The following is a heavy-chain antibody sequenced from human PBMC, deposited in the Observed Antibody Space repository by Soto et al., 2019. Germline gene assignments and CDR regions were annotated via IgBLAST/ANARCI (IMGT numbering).Heavy chain of an antibody. J-gene: IGHJ5*01. D-gene: IGHD3-10*01. V-gene: IGHV1-8*02. CDR3: TRAYGAETFDF. CDR2: MNPNSGNT. Sequence: QVLLVQSGAEVKQPGASVKVSCKASGYTFNNYDIHWVRQAPGHGLEWMGWMNPNSGNTGYAQNFRGRVTMTQNTAIGTAYMELSSLRSDDTATYYCTRAYGAETFDFWGQGTRVTVSS. CDR1: GYTFNNYD.